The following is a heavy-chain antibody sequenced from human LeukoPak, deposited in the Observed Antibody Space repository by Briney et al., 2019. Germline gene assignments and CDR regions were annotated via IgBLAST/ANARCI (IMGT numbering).Heavy chain of an antibody. D-gene: IGHD2-15*01. Sequence: SETLSLTCAVYGGSFSGYYWSWIRQPPGEGLEWIGEINHSGSTNYNPSLKSRVTISVDTSKNQFSLKLSSVTAADTAVYYCARGQRGYCSGGSCYPINYFDYWGQGTLVTVSS. CDR2: INHSGST. CDR3: ARGQRGYCSGGSCYPINYFDY. CDR1: GGSFSGYY. V-gene: IGHV4-34*01. J-gene: IGHJ4*02.